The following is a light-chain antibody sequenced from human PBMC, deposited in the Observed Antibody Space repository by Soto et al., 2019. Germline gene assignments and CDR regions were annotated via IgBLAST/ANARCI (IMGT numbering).Light chain of an antibody. J-gene: IGKJ3*01. CDR2: AAS. CDR1: QDIRNY. CDR3: QKYDRAPFT. V-gene: IGKV1-27*01. Sequence: DIHITHSPSTLSSSVVYIFSITCLASQDIRNYLAWYQQKPGKVPKLLIYAASTLQSGVPSRFSGSGSGTDFTLTINSLQPEDIATYYCQKYDRAPFTFGPGTKVDI.